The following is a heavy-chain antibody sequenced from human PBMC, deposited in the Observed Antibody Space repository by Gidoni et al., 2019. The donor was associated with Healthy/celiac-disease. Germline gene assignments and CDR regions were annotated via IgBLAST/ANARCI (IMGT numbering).Heavy chain of an antibody. CDR3: ARERESGYSGYVTGPYYYGMDV. V-gene: IGHV3-21*01. D-gene: IGHD5-12*01. Sequence: EVQLVESGGGLVKPGGSLRLSCAASGFPFSSYSMNWVRQAPGKGLEWVSSISSSSSYIYYADSVKGRFTISRDNAKNSLDLQMNSLRAEDTAVYYCARERESGYSGYVTGPYYYGMDVWGQGTTVTVSS. J-gene: IGHJ6*02. CDR2: ISSSSSYI. CDR1: GFPFSSYS.